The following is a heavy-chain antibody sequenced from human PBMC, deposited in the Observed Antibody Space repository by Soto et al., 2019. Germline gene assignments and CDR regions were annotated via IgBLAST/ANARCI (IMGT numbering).Heavy chain of an antibody. CDR3: AMGRXGIAARGGPSSVDWFDP. J-gene: IGHJ5*02. Sequence: PSETLSLTCTVSGGSISSSSYYWGWIRQPPGKGLEWIGSIYYSGSTYYNPSLKSRVTISVDTSKNQFSLKLSSVTAADTAVYYCAMGRXGIAARGGPSSVDWFDPWGQGTLVTVSS. D-gene: IGHD6-6*01. CDR2: IYYSGST. CDR1: GGSISSSSYY. V-gene: IGHV4-39*01.